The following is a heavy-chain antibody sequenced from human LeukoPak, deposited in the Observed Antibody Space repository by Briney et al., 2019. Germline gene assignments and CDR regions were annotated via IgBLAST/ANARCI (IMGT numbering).Heavy chain of an antibody. J-gene: IGHJ4*02. V-gene: IGHV4-34*01. Sequence: SETLSLTCAVYGGSFSGYYWSWIRQPPGKGLEWIGEINHSGSTNYNPSLKSRVTISVDTSKNQFSLKLSSVTAADTAVYYCARDLGGSGWSLGAYWGQGTLVTVSS. CDR3: ARDLGGSGWSLGAY. CDR2: INHSGST. CDR1: GGSFSGYY. D-gene: IGHD6-19*01.